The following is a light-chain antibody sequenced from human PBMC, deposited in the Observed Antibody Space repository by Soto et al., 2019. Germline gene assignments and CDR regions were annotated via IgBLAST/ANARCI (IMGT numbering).Light chain of an antibody. CDR3: CSYAGTYPSL. Sequence: QSALAQPRSVPGSPGQSVTISCTGTTSDVGGYNYVSWYQHHPGKAPKLMIYDVNKRPSGVPDRFSGSKSGNTASLTISGLQAEYESDYYCCSYAGTYPSLFGTGPNVAV. V-gene: IGLV2-11*01. CDR2: DVN. J-gene: IGLJ1*01. CDR1: TSDVGGYNY.